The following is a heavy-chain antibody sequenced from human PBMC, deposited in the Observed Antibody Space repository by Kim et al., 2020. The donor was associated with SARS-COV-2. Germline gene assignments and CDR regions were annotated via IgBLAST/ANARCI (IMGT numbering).Heavy chain of an antibody. V-gene: IGHV6-1*01. Sequence: AVSVKSRITINPDTSKNQFSLQLNSVTPEDTAVYYCARSSAGTYDAFDIWGQGTMVTVSS. CDR3: ARSSAGTYDAFDI. J-gene: IGHJ3*02. D-gene: IGHD6-19*01.